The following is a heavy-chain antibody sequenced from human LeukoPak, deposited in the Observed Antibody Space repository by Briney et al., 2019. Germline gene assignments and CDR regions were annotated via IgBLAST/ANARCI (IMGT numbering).Heavy chain of an antibody. J-gene: IGHJ4*02. CDR1: GYTFTTHD. V-gene: IGHV1-8*01. CDR3: VRTPPNWGFDY. Sequence: ASVKVSCKASGYTFTTHDINWVRQATGQGLEWLGWMSPNSGDTGYAQKFQGRVTMTSDSSISTAYMELSSLRSEDTAIYYCVRTPPNWGFDYWGQGTLVTVSS. CDR2: MSPNSGDT. D-gene: IGHD7-27*01.